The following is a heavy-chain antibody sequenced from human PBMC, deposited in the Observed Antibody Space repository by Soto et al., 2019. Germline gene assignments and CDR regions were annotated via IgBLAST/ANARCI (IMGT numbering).Heavy chain of an antibody. J-gene: IGHJ6*02. CDR1: GFIFSNTW. CDR3: TADIPNISANYGMDV. V-gene: IGHV3-15*07. Sequence: EEQLVESGGGLVEPGGSLRLSCAASGFIFSNTWINWVRQAPGKGLEWVGGIKTKIEGGTTNYAAPVKGRFTVSGDDSKNTVYLNMNSLRTEDTAVYYCTADIPNISANYGMDVWGQATTVTVSS. D-gene: IGHD6-25*01. CDR2: IKTKIEGGTT.